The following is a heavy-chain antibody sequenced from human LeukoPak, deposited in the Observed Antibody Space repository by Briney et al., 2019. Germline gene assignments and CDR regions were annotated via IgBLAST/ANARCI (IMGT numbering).Heavy chain of an antibody. V-gene: IGHV4-30-2*01. CDR3: ANLRQHSSAYYFDY. CDR2: IYHSGST. D-gene: IGHD4-11*01. Sequence: SETLSLTCTVSGGSISSGGYYWSWIRQPPGKGLEWIGYIYHSGSTYYNPSLKSRVTISVDRSKNQFSLKLSSVTAADTAVYYCANLRQHSSAYYFDYWGQGIVVTVSS. J-gene: IGHJ4*02. CDR1: GGSISSGGYY.